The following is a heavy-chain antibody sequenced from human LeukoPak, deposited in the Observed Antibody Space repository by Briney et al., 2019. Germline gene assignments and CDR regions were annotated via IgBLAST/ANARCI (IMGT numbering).Heavy chain of an antibody. Sequence: GTSLRLSCASSEFSLSDYGMHWVRQAPGKGLEWVAVIWYDGGNKYYGDSVKGRFTISRDTSKNTMYLQMNSLRAEDTAVYYCARDRRYGSGSGSRYYGMDVWGQGTTVTVSS. CDR2: IWYDGGNK. CDR1: EFSLSDYG. D-gene: IGHD3-10*01. J-gene: IGHJ6*02. V-gene: IGHV3-33*01. CDR3: ARDRRYGSGSGSRYYGMDV.